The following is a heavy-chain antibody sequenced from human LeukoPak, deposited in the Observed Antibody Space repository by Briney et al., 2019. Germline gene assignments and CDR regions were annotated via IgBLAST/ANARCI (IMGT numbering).Heavy chain of an antibody. J-gene: IGHJ4*02. CDR3: AKDTGIILLRGAADY. CDR1: GFTVSSSY. V-gene: IGHV3-53*01. D-gene: IGHD3-10*01. Sequence: GGSLRLSCAASGFTVSSSYMSWVRQAPGKGLEWDSVIYSGGSTYYAASVKGRFTISRDNSKNTLYLQMNSLRAEDTAVYYCAKDTGIILLRGAADYRGQGILVTVSS. CDR2: IYSGGST.